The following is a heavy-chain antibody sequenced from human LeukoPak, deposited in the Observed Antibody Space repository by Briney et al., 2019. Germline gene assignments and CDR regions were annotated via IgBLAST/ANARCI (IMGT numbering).Heavy chain of an antibody. CDR2: LYSGAST. D-gene: IGHD4-17*01. Sequence: GGSLRLSCAASGFNVSSNYMSWVRQAPGKGLEWVSVLYSGASTYYADSVKGRFTISRDNSKNTLFLQMDSLRAEDTAVYYCARELVPTVTTSYFDYWGQGTLVTVSS. CDR3: ARELVPTVTTSYFDY. CDR1: GFNVSSNY. J-gene: IGHJ4*02. V-gene: IGHV3-66*01.